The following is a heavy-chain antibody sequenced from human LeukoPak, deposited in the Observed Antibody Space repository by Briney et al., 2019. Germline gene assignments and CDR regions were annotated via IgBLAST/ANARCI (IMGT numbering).Heavy chain of an antibody. CDR3: AREYSSSWGRYYFDY. D-gene: IGHD6-13*01. CDR1: GFTFSSYW. V-gene: IGHV3-74*01. CDR2: INSDGSST. J-gene: IGHJ4*02. Sequence: GGSLRPSCAASGFTFSSYWMHWVRQAPGKGLVWVSRINSDGSSTSYADSVKGRFTISRDNAKNTLYLQMNSLRAEDTAVYYCAREYSSSWGRYYFDYWGQGTLVTVSS.